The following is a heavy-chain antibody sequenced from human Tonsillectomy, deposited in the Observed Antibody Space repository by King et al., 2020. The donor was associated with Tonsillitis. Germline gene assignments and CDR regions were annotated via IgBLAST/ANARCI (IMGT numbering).Heavy chain of an antibody. CDR3: AKDIDSNYATGPFDH. CDR2: ISWNSGSV. J-gene: IGHJ4*02. Sequence: VQLVESGGGLVQPGRSLRLSCAASRFTFDDYAMHWVRQAPGKGLEWVSGISWNSGSVGYVDSVKGRFTISRDNAKNSLYLQMNSLRAEDTALYYCAKDIDSNYATGPFDHRGQGTLVSVSS. CDR1: RFTFDDYA. D-gene: IGHD4-11*01. V-gene: IGHV3-9*01.